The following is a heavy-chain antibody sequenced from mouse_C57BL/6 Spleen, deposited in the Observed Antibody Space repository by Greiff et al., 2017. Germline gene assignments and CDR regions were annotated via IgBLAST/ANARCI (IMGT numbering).Heavy chain of an antibody. CDR3: ASYPPGFDY. Sequence: VQVVESGAELARPGASVKLSCKASGYTFTSYGISWVKQRTGQGLEWIGEIYPRSGNTYYNEKFKGKATLTADKSSSTAYMELRSLTSEDSAVYFCASYPPGFDYWGQGTTLTVSS. J-gene: IGHJ2*01. V-gene: IGHV1-81*01. CDR2: IYPRSGNT. CDR1: GYTFTSYG.